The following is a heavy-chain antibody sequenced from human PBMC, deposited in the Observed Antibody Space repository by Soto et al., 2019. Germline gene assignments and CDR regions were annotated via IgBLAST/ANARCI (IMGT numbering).Heavy chain of an antibody. V-gene: IGHV4-34*01. D-gene: IGHD3-9*01. J-gene: IGHJ4*02. Sequence: KQSPTLSLPCAVYGGSFRGYYWSWIRQPPGKGLEWIGEINHSGSTNYNPSLKSRVTISVDTSKNQFSLKLNSVTAADTAVYYCATKYYDVSTGYYRGSYWGQGTLVTVSS. CDR3: ATKYYDVSTGYYRGSY. CDR1: GGSFRGYY. CDR2: INHSGST.